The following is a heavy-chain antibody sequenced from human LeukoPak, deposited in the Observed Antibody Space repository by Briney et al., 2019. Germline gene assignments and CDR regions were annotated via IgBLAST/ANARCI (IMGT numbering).Heavy chain of an antibody. J-gene: IGHJ4*02. Sequence: GASVKVSCKASGYTFTDYYMHWVRQAPGQGLKWMGWINPNNGGTYSTQKFQGWVTMTRDTSISTAYMELSRLTSDDTAVYYCARANPLHCSSTSCLFDYWGQGSLVTVSS. CDR3: ARANPLHCSSTSCLFDY. V-gene: IGHV1-2*04. CDR1: GYTFTDYY. CDR2: INPNNGGT. D-gene: IGHD2-2*01.